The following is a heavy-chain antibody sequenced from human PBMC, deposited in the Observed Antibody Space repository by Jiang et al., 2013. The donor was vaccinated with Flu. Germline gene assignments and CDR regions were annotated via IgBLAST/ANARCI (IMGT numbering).Heavy chain of an antibody. CDR3: AREIGGGDCY. V-gene: IGHV3-7*01. D-gene: IGHD2-21*02. Sequence: GSVRGRFTISRDNAKNSVYLQMNSLRAEDTAVYYCAREIGGGDCYWGQGTLVTVSS. J-gene: IGHJ4*02.